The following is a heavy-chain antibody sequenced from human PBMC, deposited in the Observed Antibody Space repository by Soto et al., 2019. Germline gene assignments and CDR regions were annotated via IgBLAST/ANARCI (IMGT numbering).Heavy chain of an antibody. CDR2: IYYSGST. V-gene: IGHV4-59*08. J-gene: IGHJ3*02. Sequence: QVQLQESGPGLVKPSETLSLTCTVSGGSISSYYWSWIRQPPGKGLEWIGYIYYSGSTNYNPSLKSRVTISVGTPKSQFSLELSSVTAADTAVYYCARRAAVAGTDSAFDIWGQGTMVTVSS. CDR3: ARRAAVAGTDSAFDI. CDR1: GGSISSYY. D-gene: IGHD6-19*01.